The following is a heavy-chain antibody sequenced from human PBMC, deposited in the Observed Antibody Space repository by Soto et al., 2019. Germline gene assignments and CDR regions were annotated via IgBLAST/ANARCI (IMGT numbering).Heavy chain of an antibody. J-gene: IGHJ3*02. D-gene: IGHD3-22*01. CDR1: GFTFSSYA. V-gene: IGHV3-23*01. Sequence: PGGSLILSCAASGFTFSSYAMSWVRQAPGKGLEWVSAISGSGGSTYYADSVKGRFTISRDNSKNTLYLQMNSLRAEDTAVYYCAKDVTNNWLNYDSSGYYFGIDASDIWGQGTMVTVSS. CDR3: AKDVTNNWLNYDSSGYYFGIDASDI. CDR2: ISGSGGST.